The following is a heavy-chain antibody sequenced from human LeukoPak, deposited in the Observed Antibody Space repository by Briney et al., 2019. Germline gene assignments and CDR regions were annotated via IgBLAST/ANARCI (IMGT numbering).Heavy chain of an antibody. J-gene: IGHJ4*02. D-gene: IGHD3-22*01. Sequence: GGSLRLSCTVSGFAFSGYAMSWVRQAPGKGLEWVSAISGSGGSTYYADSVKGRFSVSRDNSKNTLFLQMNSLRAEDTALYYCAKGSSGYFFDLWGQGTLVTVSS. CDR1: GFAFSGYA. V-gene: IGHV3-23*01. CDR2: ISGSGGST. CDR3: AKGSSGYFFDL.